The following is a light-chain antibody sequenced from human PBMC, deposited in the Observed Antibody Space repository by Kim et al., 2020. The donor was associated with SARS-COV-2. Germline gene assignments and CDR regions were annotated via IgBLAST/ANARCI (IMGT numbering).Light chain of an antibody. CDR2: DAS. Sequence: ALSQGERATLSCRASQSVSSYLAWYQQKPGQAPRLLMYDASNRATGIPARFSGSGSGTDFTLTISSLEPEDFAVYYCQQRSDWLTFGGGTKVDIK. J-gene: IGKJ4*01. CDR1: QSVSSY. V-gene: IGKV3-11*01. CDR3: QQRSDWLT.